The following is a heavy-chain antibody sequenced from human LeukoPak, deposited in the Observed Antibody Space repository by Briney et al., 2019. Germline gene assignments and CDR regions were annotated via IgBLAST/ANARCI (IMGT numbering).Heavy chain of an antibody. D-gene: IGHD1-26*01. V-gene: IGHV3-48*01. CDR1: GFTFSDYS. CDR2: ISSSSSTI. CDR3: ASRVGALEY. J-gene: IGHJ4*02. Sequence: GGSLRLSCAASGFTFSDYSMNWVRQAPGKGLEWVSHISSSSSTIFYAASEKGRFAISRDNAKNSLYLQMDSLRAEDTAVYYCASRVGALEYWGQGTLVTVSS.